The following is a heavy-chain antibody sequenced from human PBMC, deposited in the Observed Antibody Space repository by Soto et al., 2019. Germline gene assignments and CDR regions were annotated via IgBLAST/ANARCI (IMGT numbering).Heavy chain of an antibody. D-gene: IGHD2-21*01. CDR2: SFHSGVT. Sequence: QVYLQESGPRLVKPSGTLSLTCAVSGGSISSNAWWTWVRQPPGKGLEWIGESFHSGVTNYNPSPKSRVTISVDKSKNQFSLTLFSVTAADTAFYYCAKAMIAVTSGWFDPWGQGTLVTVSS. CDR1: GGSISSNAW. J-gene: IGHJ5*02. V-gene: IGHV4-4*02. CDR3: AKAMIAVTSGWFDP.